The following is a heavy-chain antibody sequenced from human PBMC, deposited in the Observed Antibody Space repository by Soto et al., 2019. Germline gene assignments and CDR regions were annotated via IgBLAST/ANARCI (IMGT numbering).Heavy chain of an antibody. CDR1: GYIFTSNW. D-gene: IGHD3-16*01. J-gene: IGHJ4*02. V-gene: IGHV5-51*01. CDR2: IYPGDSET. Sequence: PGESLKISCQASGYIFTSNWIGRVRQMPGKGLEWMGIIYPGDSETRYGPSFQGRVTISADRSLNTVYLQWTSLKVSDTAMYYCARLVDSWGEPHYFDSWGQGTMVTVSS. CDR3: ARLVDSWGEPHYFDS.